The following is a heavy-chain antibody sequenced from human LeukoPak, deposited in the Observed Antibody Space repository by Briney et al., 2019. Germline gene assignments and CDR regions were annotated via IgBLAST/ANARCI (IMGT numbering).Heavy chain of an antibody. Sequence: GGSLRLSCAASGFTFSSYSMNWVRQAPGKGLEWVSSISSSSSYIYYADSVKGRFTISRDNAKNSLYLQMNCLRAEDTAVYYCARATMIVVVSSDFDYWGQGTLVTVSS. D-gene: IGHD3-22*01. CDR2: ISSSSSYI. V-gene: IGHV3-21*01. CDR3: ARATMIVVVSSDFDY. CDR1: GFTFSSYS. J-gene: IGHJ4*02.